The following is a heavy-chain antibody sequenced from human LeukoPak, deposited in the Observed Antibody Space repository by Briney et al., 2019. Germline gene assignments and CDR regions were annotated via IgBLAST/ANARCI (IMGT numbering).Heavy chain of an antibody. V-gene: IGHV3-9*01. CDR3: AKGSLMVVALGAFDI. D-gene: IGHD2-15*01. CDR1: GFTFDDYA. J-gene: IGHJ3*02. Sequence: PGRSLRLSCAASGFTFDDYAMHWVRQAPGKGLEWVSGISWNSGSIGYADSVKGRFTISRDNAKNSLYLQMNSLRAEDTALYYCAKGSLMVVALGAFDIWSQGTMVTVSS. CDR2: ISWNSGSI.